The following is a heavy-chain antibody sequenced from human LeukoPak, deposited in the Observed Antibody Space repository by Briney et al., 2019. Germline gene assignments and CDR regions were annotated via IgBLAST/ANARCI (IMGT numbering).Heavy chain of an antibody. CDR3: ARGTMVRGVPRDY. CDR2: INPNSGGT. V-gene: IGHV1-2*06. D-gene: IGHD3-10*01. Sequence: ASVKVSCKASGYTFTGYYMHWVRQAPGQGLEWVGRINPNSGGTNYAQKFQGRVTMTRDTSISTAYMELSRLRSDDTAVYYCARGTMVRGVPRDYWGQGTLVTVSS. CDR1: GYTFTGYY. J-gene: IGHJ4*02.